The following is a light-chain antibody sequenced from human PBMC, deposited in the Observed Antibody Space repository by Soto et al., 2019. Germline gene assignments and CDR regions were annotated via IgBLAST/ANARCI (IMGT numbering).Light chain of an antibody. CDR3: AAGDDNRRGDWV. Sequence: QSVLTQPPSPSGTPGQRVTISCSGATSNIGSNYVYWYQHLPGTAPKLLIYTDNERPSGVPDRFSGSKSGTSASLAISGLRSEDEADYYCAAGDDNRRGDWVFGGGTKLTVL. J-gene: IGLJ2*01. CDR2: TDN. CDR1: TSNIGSNY. V-gene: IGLV1-47*02.